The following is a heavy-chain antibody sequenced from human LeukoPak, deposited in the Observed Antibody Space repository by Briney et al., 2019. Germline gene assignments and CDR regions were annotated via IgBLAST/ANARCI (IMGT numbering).Heavy chain of an antibody. CDR2: INPNSGGT. V-gene: IGHV1-2*02. J-gene: IGHJ5*02. CDR1: GGTFSNYG. D-gene: IGHD3-10*01. Sequence: ASVKVSCKASGGTFSNYGISWVRQAPGQGLEWMGWINPNSGGTIYAQKFQGRVTMTRDTSISTVYMELSRLRSDDTAVYYCARAPPITRGPFDPWGQGTLVTVSS. CDR3: ARAPPITRGPFDP.